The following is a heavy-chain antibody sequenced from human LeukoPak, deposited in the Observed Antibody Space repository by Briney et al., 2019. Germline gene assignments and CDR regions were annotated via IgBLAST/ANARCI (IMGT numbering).Heavy chain of an antibody. D-gene: IGHD2-2*01. V-gene: IGHV5-51*01. CDR1: GYSFTSYW. CDR3: VRLGVGPAAPIDY. J-gene: IGHJ4*02. Sequence: GESLKISCKGSGYSFTSYWIGWVRQMPGRGLEWMGIIHPGDSDTRYSPSFQGLVTISVDKSISTAYLQWSSLKASDTAIYYCVRLGVGPAAPIDYWGQGTLVTVSS. CDR2: IHPGDSDT.